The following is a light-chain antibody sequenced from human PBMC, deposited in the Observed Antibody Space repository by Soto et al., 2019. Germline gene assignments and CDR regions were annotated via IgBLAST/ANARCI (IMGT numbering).Light chain of an antibody. Sequence: QSALPQPPSVSGAPGQTVTISCTGSSSNIGANFDVAWFQHLPGSAPKVLIYGNTNRPSGVPARFSGSKSGTSASLAITGLQADDEADYYCQSYDSSLRAYVFGSGTKLTVL. J-gene: IGLJ1*01. V-gene: IGLV1-40*01. CDR2: GNT. CDR1: SSNIGANFD. CDR3: QSYDSSLRAYV.